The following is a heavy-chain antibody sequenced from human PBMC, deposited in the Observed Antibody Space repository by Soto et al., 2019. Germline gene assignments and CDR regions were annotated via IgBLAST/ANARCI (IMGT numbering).Heavy chain of an antibody. D-gene: IGHD6-13*01. J-gene: IGHJ4*02. CDR2: ISAYNGNT. V-gene: IGHV1-18*01. CDR1: GYTFTSYG. Sequence: QVQLVQSGAEVKKPGASVKVSCKASGYTFTSYGISWVRQAPGQGLEWMGWISAYNGNTNDAQKLQGRVTMTTATSKSTAYMELRSLRSDDTAVYYWAGDSRIAAAGVFDYWGQGTLVTVSS. CDR3: AGDSRIAAAGVFDY.